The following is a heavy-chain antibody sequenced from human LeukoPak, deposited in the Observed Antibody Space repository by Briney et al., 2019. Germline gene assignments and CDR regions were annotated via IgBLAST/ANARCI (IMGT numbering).Heavy chain of an antibody. CDR1: GFTFSSYA. CDR3: ARVQWLVGGHDY. V-gene: IGHV3-30*04. J-gene: IGHJ4*02. Sequence: GGSLRLSCAASGFTFSSYAMHWVRQAPGKGLEWVAVISYDGSNKYYADSVKGRFTISRDNSKNTLYLQMNSLRAEDTAVYYCARVQWLVGGHDYWGQGTLVTVSS. CDR2: ISYDGSNK. D-gene: IGHD6-19*01.